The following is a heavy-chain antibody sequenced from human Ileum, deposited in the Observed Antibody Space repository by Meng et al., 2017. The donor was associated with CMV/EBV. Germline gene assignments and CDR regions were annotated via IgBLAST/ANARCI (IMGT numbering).Heavy chain of an antibody. D-gene: IGHD6-6*01. V-gene: IGHV3-7*01. CDR3: ASREYTSSYYFDS. Sequence: GESLKISCATSGFTLSSYWMTWVRQGPGKGLEWLAKIGQDGSKTDYVDSLEGRFTISRDNGKNSLYLQMNSLRAEDTAVYYCASREYTSSYYFDSWGQGTLVTVSS. CDR2: IGQDGSKT. J-gene: IGHJ4*02. CDR1: GFTLSSYW.